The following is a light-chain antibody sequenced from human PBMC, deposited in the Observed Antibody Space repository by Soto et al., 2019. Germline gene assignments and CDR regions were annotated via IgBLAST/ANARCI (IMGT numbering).Light chain of an antibody. CDR1: ALPKQY. J-gene: IGLJ3*02. V-gene: IGLV3-25*03. CDR2: KDN. Sequence: SYELTQPPSVSVSPGQTASITCSGAALPKQYAYWYQQKPGQAPVMVIYKDNERPSGIPERFSGSTSGTTVTLTISGIQAEDEADSYCQSADSSGTYPWVFGGGTKLTVL. CDR3: QSADSSGTYPWV.